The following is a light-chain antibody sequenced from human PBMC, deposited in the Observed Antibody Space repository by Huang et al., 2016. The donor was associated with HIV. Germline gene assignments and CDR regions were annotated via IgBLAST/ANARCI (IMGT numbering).Light chain of an antibody. Sequence: DIVMTQSPVTLSVSPGERATLSCRASQSVGSNLAWYQQKPGQAPRLLIYGASTRGTGVPVRFSGSGSGTEFTLTISSLQSEDFALYFCQQYNAWPRGTFGPGTKVDIK. V-gene: IGKV3-15*01. CDR3: QQYNAWPRGT. J-gene: IGKJ3*01. CDR1: QSVGSN. CDR2: GAS.